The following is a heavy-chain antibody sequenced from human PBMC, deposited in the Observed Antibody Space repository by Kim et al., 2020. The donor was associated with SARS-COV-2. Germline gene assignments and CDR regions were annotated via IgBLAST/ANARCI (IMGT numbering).Heavy chain of an antibody. V-gene: IGHV3-21*01. D-gene: IGHD5-18*01. CDR1: GFTFSSYS. J-gene: IGHJ4*02. CDR2: ISSSSSYI. Sequence: GGSLRLSCAASGFTFSSYSMNWVRQAPGKGLEWVSSISSSSSYIYYADSVKGRFTISRDNAKNSLYLQMNSLRAEDTAVYYCARGPRVYSYGPVDYWGQGTLVTGSS. CDR3: ARGPRVYSYGPVDY.